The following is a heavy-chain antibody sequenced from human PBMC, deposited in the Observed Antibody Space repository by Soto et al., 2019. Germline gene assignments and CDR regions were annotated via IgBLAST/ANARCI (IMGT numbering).Heavy chain of an antibody. J-gene: IGHJ6*02. D-gene: IGHD3-22*01. Sequence: GGSLRLSCAASGFTFSSYEMNWVRQAPGKGLEWVSYISSSGSTIYYADSVKGRFTISRDNAKNSLYLQMNSLRAEDTAVYYCARGGYYDSSGYSNRLYYYGMDVWGQGTTVTVSS. CDR1: GFTFSSYE. CDR2: ISSSGSTI. CDR3: ARGGYYDSSGYSNRLYYYGMDV. V-gene: IGHV3-48*03.